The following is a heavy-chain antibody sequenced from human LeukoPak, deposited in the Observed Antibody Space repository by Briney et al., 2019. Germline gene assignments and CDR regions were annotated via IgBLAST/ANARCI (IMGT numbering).Heavy chain of an antibody. CDR3: AKDKSDSGSSRGPLEY. Sequence: PGRSLRLSCAASGFTFSDYAIHWVRQAPGKGLEWVSGISWNSGSIGYADSVKGRFTISRDNAKNSLYLQMNSLRAEDTASYYCAKDKSDSGSSRGPLEYWGQGTLVTVSS. CDR2: ISWNSGSI. J-gene: IGHJ4*02. V-gene: IGHV3-9*01. CDR1: GFTFSDYA. D-gene: IGHD1-26*01.